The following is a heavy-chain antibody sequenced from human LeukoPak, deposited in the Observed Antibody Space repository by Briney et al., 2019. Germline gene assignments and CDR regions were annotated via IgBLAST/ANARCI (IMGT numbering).Heavy chain of an antibody. J-gene: IGHJ4*02. CDR2: ITRSSSYI. CDR1: GFTFSSYA. Sequence: PGGSLRLSCAASGFTFSSYAMSWIRQAPGKGLEWISDITRSSSYINYADSVKGRFTISRDNAKNSLHLQMNYLRVEDTAVYYCASGGYYYDRSGYHEIDYWGQGTLVTVSS. V-gene: IGHV3-11*03. D-gene: IGHD3-22*01. CDR3: ASGGYYYDRSGYHEIDY.